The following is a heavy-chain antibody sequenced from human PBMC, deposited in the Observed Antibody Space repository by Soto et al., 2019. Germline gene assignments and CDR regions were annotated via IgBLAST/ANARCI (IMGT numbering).Heavy chain of an antibody. V-gene: IGHV1-8*01. CDR2: MNPNSGNT. D-gene: IGHD3-16*01. J-gene: IGHJ6*02. CDR3: ARGQEVWWNAGPLGLHGLDV. CDR1: RYTFISYD. Sequence: QVQLVQSGAEVKKSGASVKVSCNASRYTFISYDINWVRQATGQGLEWMGWMNPNSGNTGYAQKFQGRITMTRNTSTNTAYMELSSLRSEDTAVYYCARGQEVWWNAGPLGLHGLDVWGQGTTVTVSS.